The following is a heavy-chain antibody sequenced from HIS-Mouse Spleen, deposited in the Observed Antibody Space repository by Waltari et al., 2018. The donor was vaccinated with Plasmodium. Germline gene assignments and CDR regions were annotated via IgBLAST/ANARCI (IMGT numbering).Heavy chain of an antibody. D-gene: IGHD1-7*01. CDR1: GGSISSSSYQ. J-gene: IGHJ4*02. CDR3: ARDRITGTSYFDY. Sequence: QLQLQESGPGLVEPSETLSLTCIVSGGSISSSSYQWGWLRQPPGKGLEGIGSIDYSGSTYYNPSLKSRVTISVDTSKNQFSLKLSSVTAADTAVYYCARDRITGTSYFDYWGQGTLVTVSS. V-gene: IGHV4-39*07. CDR2: IDYSGST.